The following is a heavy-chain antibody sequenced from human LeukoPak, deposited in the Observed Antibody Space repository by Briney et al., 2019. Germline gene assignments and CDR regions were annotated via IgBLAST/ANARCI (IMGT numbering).Heavy chain of an antibody. Sequence: GGSLRLSCAASGFTFSSYSMNWVRQAPGKGLVWVSVISKDGSTSVYADSVRGRLTISRDNAKNTLYLQMNSLRVEDTAVYYCARDYYLGIVDQWGQGTRVTVSS. D-gene: IGHD7-27*01. J-gene: IGHJ5*02. CDR1: GFTFSSYS. CDR2: ISKDGSTS. CDR3: ARDYYLGIVDQ. V-gene: IGHV3-74*01.